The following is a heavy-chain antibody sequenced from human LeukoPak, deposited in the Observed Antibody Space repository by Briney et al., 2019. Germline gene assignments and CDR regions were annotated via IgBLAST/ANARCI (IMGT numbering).Heavy chain of an antibody. CDR3: ARSGYTRFDY. V-gene: IGHV3-23*01. CDR2: FSGSGGDT. J-gene: IGHJ4*02. Sequence: GGSLRLSCAASGFTFSSYAMSWVRQAPGKGLEWVSSFSGSGGDTYYADSVKGRFTISRDNSKNTLYLQMNSLRAEDTAVYYCARSGYTRFDYWGQGTLVTVSS. CDR1: GFTFSSYA. D-gene: IGHD5-24*01.